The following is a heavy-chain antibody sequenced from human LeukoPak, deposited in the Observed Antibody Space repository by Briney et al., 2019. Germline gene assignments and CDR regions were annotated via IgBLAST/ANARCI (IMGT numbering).Heavy chain of an antibody. J-gene: IGHJ4*02. CDR2: ITTTSSYI. D-gene: IGHD1-26*01. CDR1: GFTFGDYA. V-gene: IGHV3-21*01. Sequence: GGSLRLSCTTSGFTFGDYAMSWVRQAPGKGLEWVSSITTTSSYIYYADSLKGRFSISRDNAKNSLFLQMNGLRAEDTAVYYCATAFGGSGSYSGVYFDSWGQGVLVTVSS. CDR3: ATAFGGSGSYSGVYFDS.